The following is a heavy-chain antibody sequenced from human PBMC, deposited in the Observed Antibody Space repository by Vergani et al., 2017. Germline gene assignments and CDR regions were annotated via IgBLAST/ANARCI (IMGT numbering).Heavy chain of an antibody. CDR2: ISGSGGST. CDR3: AGELGRVVPGTLVY. J-gene: IGHJ4*02. D-gene: IGHD6-19*01. V-gene: IGHV3-23*01. Sequence: EVQLLESGGGLVQPGGSLRLSCAASGFTFSSYAMSWVRQAPGKGLEWVSAISGSGGSTYYADSVQGRFTISRDNSKNTLYLQMSSLGAEDAAVYYCAGELGRVVPGTLVYWGQGTLVTVSS. CDR1: GFTFSSYA.